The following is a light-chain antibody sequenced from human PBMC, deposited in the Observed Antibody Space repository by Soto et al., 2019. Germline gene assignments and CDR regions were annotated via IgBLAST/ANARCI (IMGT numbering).Light chain of an antibody. Sequence: SVLTQSASISRSPGQSITIACPGTSSNFGSYNLVSWYQQHPGKAPKLMIYEGSKRPSGVSNRFSGSKSGNTASLTISGLQAEDEADYYCCAYAGSSTFDVFGTGTKVTVL. CDR3: CAYAGSSTFDV. J-gene: IGLJ1*01. CDR2: EGS. CDR1: SSNFGSYNL. V-gene: IGLV2-23*03.